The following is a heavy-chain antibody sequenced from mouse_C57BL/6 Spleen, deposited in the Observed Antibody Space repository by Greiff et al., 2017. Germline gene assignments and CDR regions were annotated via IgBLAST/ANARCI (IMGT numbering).Heavy chain of an antibody. V-gene: IGHV1-72*01. D-gene: IGHD1-1*01. J-gene: IGHJ1*03. Sequence: VQLQQPGAELVKPGASVKLSCKASGYTFTSYWMHWVKQRPGRGLEWIGRIDPNSGGTKYNEKFKSKATLTVDKPSSTAYMPLSSLTSEDSAVYYCARPGSSYWYFEVWGTGTTVTVSS. CDR3: ARPGSSYWYFEV. CDR1: GYTFTSYW. CDR2: IDPNSGGT.